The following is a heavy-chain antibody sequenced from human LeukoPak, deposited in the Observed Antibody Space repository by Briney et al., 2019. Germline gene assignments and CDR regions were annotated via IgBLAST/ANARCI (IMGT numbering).Heavy chain of an antibody. D-gene: IGHD2-2*01. CDR1: GGTFSSYA. J-gene: IGHJ6*02. CDR2: IIPILGIA. V-gene: IGHV1-69*04. Sequence: ASVKVSCKASGGTFSSYAISWVRQALGQGLEWMGRIIPILGIANYAQKFQGRVTITADKSTSTAYMELSSLRSEDTAVYYCARVRRIEVPAATYYYYGMDVWGQGTTVTVSS. CDR3: ARVRRIEVPAATYYYYGMDV.